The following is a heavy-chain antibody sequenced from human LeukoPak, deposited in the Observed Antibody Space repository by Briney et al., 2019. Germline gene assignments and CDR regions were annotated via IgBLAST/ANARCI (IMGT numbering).Heavy chain of an antibody. CDR1: GFSFSDYY. Sequence: GGSLRLSCAASGFSFSDYYMSWIRQAPGKGLVWVSRIKSDGSTTSYADSVKGRFTISRDNAKNTLYLQMNSLRAEDTALYYCGRGHWGLDYWGQGALVTVSS. CDR2: IKSDGSTT. V-gene: IGHV3-74*01. D-gene: IGHD7-27*01. J-gene: IGHJ4*02. CDR3: GRGHWGLDY.